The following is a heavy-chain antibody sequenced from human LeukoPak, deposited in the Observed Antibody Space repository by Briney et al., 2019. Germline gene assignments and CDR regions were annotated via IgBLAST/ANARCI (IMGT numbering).Heavy chain of an antibody. Sequence: PGGSLRLSCAASGFTFSSYGMHWVRQAPGKGLEWVAFIRYDGSNKYYADSVKGRFTISRDNSKNTLYLQMNSLRAEDTAVYYCARDSCSSTSCHLFDYWGQGTLVTVSS. CDR2: IRYDGSNK. J-gene: IGHJ4*02. V-gene: IGHV3-30*02. CDR1: GFTFSSYG. CDR3: ARDSCSSTSCHLFDY. D-gene: IGHD2-2*01.